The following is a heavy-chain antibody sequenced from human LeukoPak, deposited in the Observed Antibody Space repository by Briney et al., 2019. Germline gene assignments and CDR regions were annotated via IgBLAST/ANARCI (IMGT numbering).Heavy chain of an antibody. D-gene: IGHD3-22*01. J-gene: IGHJ4*02. V-gene: IGHV4-34*01. CDR1: GGSFSGYY. Sequence: SETLSLTCAVYGGSFSGYYWGWIRQPPGKGLEWIGEINHSGSTNYNPSLKSRVTISVDTSKNQFSLKLSSVTAADMAVYYCAGTYYYDSSGTLPFDYWGQGTLVTVSS. CDR3: AGTYYYDSSGTLPFDY. CDR2: INHSGST.